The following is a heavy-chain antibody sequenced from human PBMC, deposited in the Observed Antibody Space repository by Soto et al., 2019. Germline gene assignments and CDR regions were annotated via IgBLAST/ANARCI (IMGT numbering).Heavy chain of an antibody. CDR2: IYYSGST. V-gene: IGHV4-59*08. CDR1: GGSISSYY. CDR3: ASTQGKTTVSRDAFDI. Sequence: PSETLSLTCTVSGGSISSYYWSWIRQPPGKGLEWIGYIYYSGSTNYNPSLKSRVTISVDTSKNQFSLKLRSVTAADTAVYYCASTQGKTTVSRDAFDIWGQGTMVTVSS. D-gene: IGHD4-17*01. J-gene: IGHJ3*02.